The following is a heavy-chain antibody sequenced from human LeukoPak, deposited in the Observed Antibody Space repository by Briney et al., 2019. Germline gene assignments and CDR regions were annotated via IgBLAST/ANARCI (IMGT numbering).Heavy chain of an antibody. J-gene: IGHJ4*02. CDR2: ISSSSSTI. D-gene: IGHD5-24*01. V-gene: IGHV3-48*04. Sequence: GGFLRLSCAASGFTFSTNSMSWVRQAPGKGLEWVSYISSSSSTIYYADSVKGRFTISRDNAKNSLYLQMNSLRAEDTAVYYCARDTRWLVRHWGQGTLVTVSS. CDR1: GFTFSTNS. CDR3: ARDTRWLVRH.